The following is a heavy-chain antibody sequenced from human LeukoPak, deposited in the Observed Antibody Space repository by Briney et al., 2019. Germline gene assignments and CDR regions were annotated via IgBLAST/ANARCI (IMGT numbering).Heavy chain of an antibody. J-gene: IGHJ4*02. CDR2: IWYDGSNK. D-gene: IGHD3-10*01. Sequence: GRSLRLSCAASGFTFSSYGMHWVRQAPGKGLEWVAVIWYDGSNKYYADSVKGRFTISRDNSKNTLYLQMNSLRAEDTAVYYCARDYAANYYGSGSPSFDYWGQGTLVTVSS. CDR1: GFTFSSYG. V-gene: IGHV3-33*01. CDR3: ARDYAANYYGSGSPSFDY.